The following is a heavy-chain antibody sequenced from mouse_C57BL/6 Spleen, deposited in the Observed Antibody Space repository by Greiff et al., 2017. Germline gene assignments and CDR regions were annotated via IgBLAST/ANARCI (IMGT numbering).Heavy chain of an antibody. D-gene: IGHD1-1*01. CDR1: GYAFSSSW. CDR3: ARSYGSPDFDY. J-gene: IGHJ2*01. CDR2: IYPGDGDT. V-gene: IGHV1-82*01. Sequence: VQLQQSGPELVKPGASVKISCKASGYAFSSSWMNWVKQRPGKGLEWIGRIYPGDGDTNYNGKFKGKATLTADKSSSTAYMQLSSRTSEDSAVYFFARSYGSPDFDYGGQGTTLTVSS.